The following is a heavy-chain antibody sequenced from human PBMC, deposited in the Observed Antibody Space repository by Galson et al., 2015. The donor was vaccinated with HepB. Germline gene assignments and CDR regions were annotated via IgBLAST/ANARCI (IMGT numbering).Heavy chain of an antibody. J-gene: IGHJ5*02. V-gene: IGHV4-31*03. CDR3: ALSPTYGSGNFGWFAP. CDR2: RSSTRS. CDR1: GVSINSGGYH. Sequence: TLSHTCTVSGVSINSGGYHWNWIRQHPGIGLEWLGYRSSTRSNSNPSLRGRLTISLGTAKNQFSLKLSSVTAADTAVYYCALSPTYGSGNFGWFAPWGQGSLVTVSS. D-gene: IGHD3-10*01.